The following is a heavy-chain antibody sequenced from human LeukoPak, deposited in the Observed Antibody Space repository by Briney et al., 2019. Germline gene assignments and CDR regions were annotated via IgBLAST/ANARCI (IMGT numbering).Heavy chain of an antibody. J-gene: IGHJ4*02. Sequence: GGSLRLSCAASGFTFSSYAMHWVRQAPGKGLEWVAVISYDGSNKYYADSVKGRFTISRDNSKNTLYLQMNSLRAEDTAVNYCARDLDTEITMIGDYWGQGTLVTVSS. CDR2: ISYDGSNK. CDR1: GFTFSSYA. V-gene: IGHV3-30-3*01. D-gene: IGHD3-22*01. CDR3: ARDLDTEITMIGDY.